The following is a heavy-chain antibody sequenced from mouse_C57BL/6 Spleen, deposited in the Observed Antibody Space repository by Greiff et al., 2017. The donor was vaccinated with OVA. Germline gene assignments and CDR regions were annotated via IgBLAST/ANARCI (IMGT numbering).Heavy chain of an antibody. J-gene: IGHJ2*01. CDR1: GYTFTSYW. CDR3: ARKGGNYPLDY. CDR2: IDPSDSYT. D-gene: IGHD2-1*01. V-gene: IGHV1-69*01. Sequence: QVQLQQPGAELVMPGASVKLSCKASGYTFTSYWMHWVKQRPGQGLEWIGEIDPSDSYTNYNQKFTGKSTLTVDKSSSTAYMQLSSLTSEDSAVDYCARKGGNYPLDYWGQGTTLTVSS.